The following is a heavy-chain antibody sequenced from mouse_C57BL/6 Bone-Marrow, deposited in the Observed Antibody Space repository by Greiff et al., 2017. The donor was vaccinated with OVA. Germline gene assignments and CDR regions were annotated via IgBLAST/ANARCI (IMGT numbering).Heavy chain of an antibody. D-gene: IGHD2-4*01. J-gene: IGHJ1*03. CDR3: TTKDYDGDWYFDV. CDR2: IDPENGDT. Sequence: VQLQQSGAELVRPGASVKLSCTASGFNIKDDYMHWVKQRPEQGLEWIGWIDPENGDTEYASKFQGKATITADKSSHTAYLQLSSLTSEDTAVYYCTTKDYDGDWYFDVWGTGTTVTVSS. CDR1: GFNIKDDY. V-gene: IGHV14-4*01.